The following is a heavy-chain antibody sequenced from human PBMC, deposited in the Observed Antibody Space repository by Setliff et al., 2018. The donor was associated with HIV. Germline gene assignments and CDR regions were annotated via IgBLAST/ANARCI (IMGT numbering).Heavy chain of an antibody. D-gene: IGHD6-19*01. V-gene: IGHV1-18*04. CDR2: VSNKGDT. J-gene: IGHJ4*02. CDR1: GFSFDDYY. Sequence: ASVKVSCKASGFSFDDYYIHWVRQAPGQGLEWMGWVSNKGDTNYVQKLQDRLTITTDTSTSTAYLELRDLRSEDTAVYYCARDPRYSSVWFRNGGVDYWGQGTLVTVSS. CDR3: ARDPRYSSVWFRNGGVDY.